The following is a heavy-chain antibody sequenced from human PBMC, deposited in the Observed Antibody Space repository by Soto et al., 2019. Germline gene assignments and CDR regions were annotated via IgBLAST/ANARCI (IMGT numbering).Heavy chain of an antibody. CDR3: GREYCSGGSCYSADY. CDR2: INTYNDNT. D-gene: IGHD2-15*01. J-gene: IGHJ4*02. CDR1: GYTFSDYG. V-gene: IGHV1-18*01. Sequence: GASVKVSCKASGYTFSDYGISWVRQTPGQGLEWMGWINTYNDNTIYAQKFQGRVTMTTDTSTSTAYMELRSLRSDDTAMYYCGREYCSGGSCYSADYWGQGILVTVLL.